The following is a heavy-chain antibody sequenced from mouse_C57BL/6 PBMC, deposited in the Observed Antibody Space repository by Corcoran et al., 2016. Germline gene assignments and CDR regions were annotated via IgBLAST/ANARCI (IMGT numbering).Heavy chain of an antibody. J-gene: IGHJ2*01. V-gene: IGHV9-3*01. Sequence: QIQLVQSGPELKKPGETVKISCKASGYTFTTYGMSWVKQAPGKGLKWMGWINTYSGVPTYADDFKGRFAFSFETSASTAYLQINNLKNEDTATYFCARSDWEGDYWGQGTTLTVSS. D-gene: IGHD4-1*01. CDR1: GYTFTTYG. CDR3: ARSDWEGDY. CDR2: INTYSGVP.